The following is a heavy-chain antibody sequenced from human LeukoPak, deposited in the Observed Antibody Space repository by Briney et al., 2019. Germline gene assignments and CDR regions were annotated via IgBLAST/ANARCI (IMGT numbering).Heavy chain of an antibody. J-gene: IGHJ3*02. D-gene: IGHD3-10*01. CDR2: INPGGGTT. Sequence: ASMKVSCKASGYTFTTYYMHWVRQAPGQGLEWMGIINPGGGTTGYAQKFQGRLTMTRDTSTTTVYMELSSLRSEDTAVYYCARVRVRGLRTNAFDIWGQGTMVTVSS. CDR1: GYTFTTYY. V-gene: IGHV1-46*01. CDR3: ARVRVRGLRTNAFDI.